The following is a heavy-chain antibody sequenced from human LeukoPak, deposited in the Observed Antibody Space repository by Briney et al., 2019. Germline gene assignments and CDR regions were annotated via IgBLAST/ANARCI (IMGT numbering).Heavy chain of an antibody. Sequence: ASVKVSCKASGYTFTGYFIHWVRQAPGQGLEWMGWINPNSGVTNSPQRFQGRVSMTRDTSISTAYMEVRRLRSDDTAVHHCARLKIDTNGGYFDYWGQGTLVTVSS. CDR1: GYTFTGYF. CDR2: INPNSGVT. J-gene: IGHJ4*02. V-gene: IGHV1-2*02. D-gene: IGHD2-8*01. CDR3: ARLKIDTNGGYFDY.